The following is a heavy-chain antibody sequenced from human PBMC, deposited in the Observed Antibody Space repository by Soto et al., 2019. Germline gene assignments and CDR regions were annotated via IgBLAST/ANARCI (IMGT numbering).Heavy chain of an antibody. CDR2: IIPIFGTT. CDR1: GYSFSIYS. J-gene: IGHJ4*01. CDR3: ADGAPGTHYDSSGYYKY. D-gene: IGHD3-22*01. Sequence: ASVKVSCKAAGYSFSIYSIGGVRLAPGQVLEWMGGIIPIFGTTDYAQKFQGRVPITAAESTSTAYIELRSLRSEDTAVYYCADGAPGTHYDSSGYYKYWGHRTLVTLSS. V-gene: IGHV1-69*13.